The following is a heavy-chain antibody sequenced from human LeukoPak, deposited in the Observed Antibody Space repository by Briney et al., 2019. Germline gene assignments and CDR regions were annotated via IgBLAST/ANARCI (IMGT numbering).Heavy chain of an antibody. CDR2: IYYSGST. CDR3: ARLCGSGIDY. CDR1: GGSISSYY. V-gene: IGHV4-59*01. D-gene: IGHD3-10*01. J-gene: IGHJ4*02. Sequence: SETLSLTCTVSGGSISSYYWSWIRQPPGKGLEWIGYIYYSGSTNNNPSLKSRVTISVDTSKNQFSLKLSSVTAADTAVYYCARLCGSGIDYWGQGTLVTVSS.